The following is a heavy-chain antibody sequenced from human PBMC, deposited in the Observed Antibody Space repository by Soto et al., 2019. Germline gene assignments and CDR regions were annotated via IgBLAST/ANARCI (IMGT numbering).Heavy chain of an antibody. CDR3: ARQYSGYENGVDY. Sequence: PSETLSLTCAVYGGSFSGYYWSWIRQPPGKGLEWIGEINHSGSTNYNPSLKSRVTISVDTSKNQFSLKLSSVTAADTAVYYCARQYSGYENGVDYWGQGTLVTVSS. V-gene: IGHV4-34*01. D-gene: IGHD5-12*01. CDR1: GGSFSGYY. J-gene: IGHJ4*02. CDR2: INHSGST.